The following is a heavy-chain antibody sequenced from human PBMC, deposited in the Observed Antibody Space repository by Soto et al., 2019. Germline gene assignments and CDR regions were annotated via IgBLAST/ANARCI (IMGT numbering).Heavy chain of an antibody. V-gene: IGHV1-2*02. CDR2: INPATGAA. D-gene: IGHD3-3*01. CDR1: GYPVTAYY. J-gene: IGHJ3*02. CDR3: ARGGGVGVAGSAAFDM. Sequence: QLHLVQSGAVVKKPGASVTVSCSASGYPVTAYYMHWVRQAPGRGLEWRGGINPATGAAKYTQTFRGRVTMARDTSTGTVFMELSGLTAEDTAVFYCARGGGVGVAGSAAFDMWGQGTLVTVSS.